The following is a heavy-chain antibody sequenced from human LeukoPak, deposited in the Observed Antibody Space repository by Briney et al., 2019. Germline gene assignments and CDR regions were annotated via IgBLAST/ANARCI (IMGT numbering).Heavy chain of an antibody. CDR1: GFPYRDYY. CDR2: ISDSSSYT. CDR3: ARYCRTTTCNGMLYFQY. V-gene: IGHV3-11*03. D-gene: IGHD2-2*01. Sequence: GGSLRLFCAASGFPYRDYYQRWISQAPGKGLEWVSYISDSSSYTNYADSVKGRFTISRDNAKNSLYLQMNSLRAEDTAVYYCARYCRTTTCNGMLYFQYWGQGTLVTVSS. J-gene: IGHJ1*01.